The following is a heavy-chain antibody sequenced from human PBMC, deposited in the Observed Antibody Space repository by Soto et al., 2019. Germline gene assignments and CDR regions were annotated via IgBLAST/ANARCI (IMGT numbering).Heavy chain of an antibody. CDR1: GYTFTSYD. CDR2: MNPNSGNT. D-gene: IGHD3-10*01. Sequence: QVQLVQSGAEVKKPGASVKVSCKASGYTFTSYDINWVRQATGQGLEWMGWMNPNSGNTGYAQKFQGRVTMTRNTSISTAYMELSSLRSEDTAVYYCARPLLPTTNYYGSGSDAFDIWGQGTMVTVSS. V-gene: IGHV1-8*01. CDR3: ARPLLPTTNYYGSGSDAFDI. J-gene: IGHJ3*02.